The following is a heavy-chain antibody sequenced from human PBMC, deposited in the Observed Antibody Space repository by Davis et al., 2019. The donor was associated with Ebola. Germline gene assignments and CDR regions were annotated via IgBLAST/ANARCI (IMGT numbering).Heavy chain of an antibody. CDR1: GFTFDDYA. J-gene: IGHJ6*02. CDR2: ISWNSDKI. Sequence: GGSLRLSCSASGFTFDDYAMHWVRQTPGKGLEWVSGISWNSDKIEYADSVKGRFPIPRDNAKNSLYLQMNSLRPEDTALYYCAKDRNYDQYYGIDVWGQGTAVTV. V-gene: IGHV3-9*01. CDR3: AKDRNYDQYYGIDV.